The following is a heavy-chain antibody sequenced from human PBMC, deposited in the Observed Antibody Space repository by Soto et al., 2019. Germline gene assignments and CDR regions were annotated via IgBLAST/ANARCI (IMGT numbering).Heavy chain of an antibody. Sequence: ASVKVSCKASGYTFTSYYMHWVRQAPGQGLEWMGIINPSGGSTSYAQKFQGRVTMTRDTSTSTVYMELSSLRSEGTAVYYCARVYCSGGSCYSVDYWGQGTLVTVSS. D-gene: IGHD2-15*01. CDR2: INPSGGST. J-gene: IGHJ4*02. CDR1: GYTFTSYY. CDR3: ARVYCSGGSCYSVDY. V-gene: IGHV1-46*03.